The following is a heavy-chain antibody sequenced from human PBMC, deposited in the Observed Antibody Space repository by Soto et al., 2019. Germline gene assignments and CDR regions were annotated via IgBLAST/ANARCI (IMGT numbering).Heavy chain of an antibody. CDR2: INHSGST. CDR3: ARDDPFGGVIVGGGFYD. D-gene: IGHD3-16*02. Sequence: PSETLSLTCAVYGGSFSGYYWSWIRQPPGKGLEWIGEINHSGSTNYNPSLKSRVTISVDTSKNQFSLKLSSVTAADTAVYYCARDDPFGGVIVGGGFYDWGKGSLVPVAS. V-gene: IGHV4-34*01. CDR1: GGSFSGYY. J-gene: IGHJ4*02.